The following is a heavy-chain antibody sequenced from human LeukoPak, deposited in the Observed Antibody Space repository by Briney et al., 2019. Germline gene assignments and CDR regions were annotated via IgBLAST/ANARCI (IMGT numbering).Heavy chain of an antibody. V-gene: IGHV4-31*03. J-gene: IGHJ4*02. CDR2: IYYSGST. D-gene: IGHD2-2*01. CDR1: GGSISSGGYY. Sequence: SETLSLTCTVSGGSISSGGYYWSWIRQHPGKGLEWIGYIYYSGSTYYNPSLKSRVTISVDTSKNQFSLKLSSVTAGDTAVYYCAREGSTRLAGYFDYWGQGTLVTVSS. CDR3: AREGSTRLAGYFDY.